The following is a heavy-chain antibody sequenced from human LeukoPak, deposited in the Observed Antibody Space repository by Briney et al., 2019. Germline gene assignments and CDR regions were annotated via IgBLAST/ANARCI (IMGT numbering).Heavy chain of an antibody. CDR1: GGSISRGGYY. J-gene: IGHJ4*02. V-gene: IGHV4-31*03. CDR2: IYYSGST. Sequence: SQTLSLTCTVSGGSISRGGYYWSWLRQHPGKGLEWIGYIYYSGSTYYNPSLKSRLTISVDTSKNQFSLKLSSVTAADTAVYYCAKGGAHYYDSTFDYWGQGTLVTVSS. D-gene: IGHD3-22*01. CDR3: AKGGAHYYDSTFDY.